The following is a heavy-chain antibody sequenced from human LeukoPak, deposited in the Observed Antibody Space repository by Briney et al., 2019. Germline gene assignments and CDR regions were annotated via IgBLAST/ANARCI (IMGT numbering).Heavy chain of an antibody. V-gene: IGHV4-30-2*01. CDR2: IYHSGST. CDR1: GGSISSGGYA. CDR3: ARVVPAATHFDY. D-gene: IGHD2-2*01. J-gene: IGHJ4*02. Sequence: SQTLSLTCAVSGGSISSGGYAWGWVRQPQGKGLEWIGYIYHSGSTYYNPSLKSRVTISVDRSKNQFSLKLSSVTAADTAVYYCARVVPAATHFDYWGQGTLVTVSS.